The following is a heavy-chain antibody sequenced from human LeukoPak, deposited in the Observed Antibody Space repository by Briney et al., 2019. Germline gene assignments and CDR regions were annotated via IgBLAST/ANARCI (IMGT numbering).Heavy chain of an antibody. Sequence: PGGSLRLSCAASGFSFSNYWMHWVRQAPGKGLVWVSVISSDGSTTRHADSVKGRFTISRDNAKNTLYLQVNSLRAEDTAVYYCATTDYGSSAYWGQGTLVTVSS. CDR1: GFSFSNYW. V-gene: IGHV3-74*01. J-gene: IGHJ4*02. CDR3: ATTDYGSSAY. D-gene: IGHD6-13*01. CDR2: ISSDGSTT.